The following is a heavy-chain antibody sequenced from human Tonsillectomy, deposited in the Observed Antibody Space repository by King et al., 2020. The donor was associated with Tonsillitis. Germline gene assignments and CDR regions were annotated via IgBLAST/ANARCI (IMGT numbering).Heavy chain of an antibody. V-gene: IGHV3-23*04. CDR1: GFTFSNYA. D-gene: IGHD4-11*01. J-gene: IGHJ4*02. CDR3: AKDLMTTVTSLNSAAIDH. CDR2: VSGSGGST. Sequence: VQLVESGGGSVQPGGSLRLSCAASGFTFSNYAMNWVRQAPGKGLEWVSGVSGSGGSTYYADSVKGRFTVSRDNSKNTLFLKMNSPRAEDTAGYYCAKDLMTTVTSLNSAAIDHWGQGTLVTVSS.